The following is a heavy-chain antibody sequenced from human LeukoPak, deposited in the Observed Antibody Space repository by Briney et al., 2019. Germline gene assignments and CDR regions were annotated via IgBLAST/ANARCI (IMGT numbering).Heavy chain of an antibody. CDR3: ARLTHVIAVAGDGYYFDY. J-gene: IGHJ4*02. CDR2: IYYSGST. V-gene: IGHV4-39*01. D-gene: IGHD6-19*01. CDR1: GGSISSSSYY. Sequence: NPSETLSLTCTVSGGSISSSSYYWGWIRQPPGKGLEWSGSIYYSGSTYYNPSLKSRVTISVDTSKNQFSLKLSSVTAADTAVYYCARLTHVIAVAGDGYYFDYWGQGTLVTVSS.